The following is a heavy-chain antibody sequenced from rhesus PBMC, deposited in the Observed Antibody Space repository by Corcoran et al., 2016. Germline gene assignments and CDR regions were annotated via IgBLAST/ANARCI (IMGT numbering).Heavy chain of an antibody. J-gene: IGHJ4*01. V-gene: IGHV3-184*01. Sequence: EVQLVESGGGLVQPGGSLRLSCAASGFTFSDHYMYWVRQAPGKGLEWVGFIKSKDYGGTAEYAASVKGRFTISRDDSKSIAYLQMNSLKTEDTAVYYCTRDRMIAAYYFDYWGQGVLVTVSS. CDR1: GFTFSDHY. D-gene: IGHD6-25*01. CDR3: TRDRMIAAYYFDY. CDR2: IKSKDYGGTA.